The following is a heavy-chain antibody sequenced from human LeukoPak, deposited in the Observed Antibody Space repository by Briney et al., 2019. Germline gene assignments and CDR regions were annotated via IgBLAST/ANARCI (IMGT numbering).Heavy chain of an antibody. J-gene: IGHJ2*01. Sequence: SETLSLTCTVSGGSISSYYWSWIRQPPGKGLEWIGEINHSGSTNYNPSLKSRVTISVDTSKNQFSLKLSSVTAADTAVYYCARGRAPIVVVPAARRYFDLWGRGTLVTVSS. V-gene: IGHV4-34*01. CDR3: ARGRAPIVVVPAARRYFDL. CDR2: INHSGST. CDR1: GGSISSYY. D-gene: IGHD2-2*01.